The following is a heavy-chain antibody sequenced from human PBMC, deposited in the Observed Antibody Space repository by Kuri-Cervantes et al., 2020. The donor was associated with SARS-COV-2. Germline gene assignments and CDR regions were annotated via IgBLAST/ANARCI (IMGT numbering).Heavy chain of an antibody. D-gene: IGHD6-13*01. CDR1: GFTFSSYW. Sequence: GGSLSLSCAASGFTFSSYWMSWVRQAPGKGLEWVANIKQDGSEKYYVDSVKGRSTITRDNAKDSLYLQMNSPRAEDTAVYYCARGPGDSSWYCSRHYYYGMDAWGQGTTVTVSS. V-gene: IGHV3-7*01. CDR2: IKQDGSEK. CDR3: ARGPGDSSWYCSRHYYYGMDA. J-gene: IGHJ6*02.